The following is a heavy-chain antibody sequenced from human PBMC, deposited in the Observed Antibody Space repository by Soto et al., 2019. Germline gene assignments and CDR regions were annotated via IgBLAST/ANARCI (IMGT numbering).Heavy chain of an antibody. CDR3: AREALYCTNGVCYTDYFDY. V-gene: IGHV4-59*01. CDR1: GGSISSYY. CDR2: IYYSGST. D-gene: IGHD2-8*01. Sequence: SETLSLTCTVSGGSISSYYWSWIRQPPGKGLEWIGYIYYSGSTNYNPSLKSRVTISVDTSKNQFSLKLSSVTAADTAVYYCAREALYCTNGVCYTDYFDYWGQGTLVTVSS. J-gene: IGHJ4*02.